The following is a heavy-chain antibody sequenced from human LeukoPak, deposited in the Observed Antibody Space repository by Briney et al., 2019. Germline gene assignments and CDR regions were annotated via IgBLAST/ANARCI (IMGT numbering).Heavy chain of an antibody. V-gene: IGHV3-30*04. CDR2: ISYDGSNK. Sequence: PGRSLRLSCAASGFTFSSYAMHWVRQAPGKGLEWVAVISYDGSNKYYADSVKGRFTISRDNSKNTLYLQMNSLRAEDTAVYYCAGEVLSYEGHWGIDYWGQGTLVTVSS. J-gene: IGHJ4*02. D-gene: IGHD3-16*01. CDR1: GFTFSSYA. CDR3: AGEVLSYEGHWGIDY.